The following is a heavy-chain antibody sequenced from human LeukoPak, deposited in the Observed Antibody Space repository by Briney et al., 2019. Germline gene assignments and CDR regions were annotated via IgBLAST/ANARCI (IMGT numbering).Heavy chain of an antibody. D-gene: IGHD3-3*01. J-gene: IGHJ4*02. CDR1: GGSISSYY. CDR3: ARERPTIFGVPDYRRGYYFDY. V-gene: IGHV4-59*01. Sequence: SETLSLTCTVSGGSISSYYWSWIRQPPGKGLEWIGYIYYSGSTNYNPSLKSRVTISVGTSKNQFSLKLSSVTAADTAVYYCARERPTIFGVPDYRRGYYFDYWGQGTLVTVSS. CDR2: IYYSGST.